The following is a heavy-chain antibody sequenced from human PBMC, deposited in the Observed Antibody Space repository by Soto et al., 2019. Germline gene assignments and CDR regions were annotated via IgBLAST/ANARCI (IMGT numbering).Heavy chain of an antibody. Sequence: ASVKVSCKASGYTFSKFYMHWVRQAPGQGLEWMGWIAPNSGDTNIAQKFQGRVTMTRDTSISAAYMDLNRLRSDDTAVYYCAKNILVTLPDGYDIWGQGTMGNVS. J-gene: IGHJ3*02. CDR2: IAPNSGDT. V-gene: IGHV1-2*02. D-gene: IGHD2-15*01. CDR1: GYTFSKFY. CDR3: AKNILVTLPDGYDI.